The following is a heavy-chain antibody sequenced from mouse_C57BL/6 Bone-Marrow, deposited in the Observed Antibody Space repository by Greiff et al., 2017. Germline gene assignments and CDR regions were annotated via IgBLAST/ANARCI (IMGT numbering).Heavy chain of an antibody. V-gene: IGHV1-4*01. CDR2: INPSSGYT. D-gene: IGHD2-4*01. CDR3: ASYDYDGSWFAY. CDR1: GYTFTSYT. J-gene: IGHJ3*01. Sequence: QVQFQQSGAELARPGASVKMSCKASGYTFTSYTMHWVKQRPGQGLEWIGYINPSSGYTKYNQKFKDKATLTADKSSSTAYMQLSSLTSEDSAVYYCASYDYDGSWFAYWGQGTLVTVSA.